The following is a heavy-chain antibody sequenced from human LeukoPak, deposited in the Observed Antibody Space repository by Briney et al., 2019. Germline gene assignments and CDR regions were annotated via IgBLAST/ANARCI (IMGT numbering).Heavy chain of an antibody. CDR3: ARSRYADY. V-gene: IGHV3-7*04. Sequence: GGSLRLSCAASGFTFSNYWMNWVRQAPGKGLEWVANIKQDRSEKYYVDSVKGRFTIPRDNAKNSLYLQMNSLRAEDTAVYYCARSRYADYWGQGTLVTVSS. CDR2: IKQDRSEK. J-gene: IGHJ4*02. CDR1: GFTFSNYW. D-gene: IGHD3-9*01.